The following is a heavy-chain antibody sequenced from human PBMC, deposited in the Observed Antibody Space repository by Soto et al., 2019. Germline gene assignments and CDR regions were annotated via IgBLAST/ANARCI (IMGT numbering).Heavy chain of an antibody. D-gene: IGHD2-8*01. CDR3: ARGLDLLYQMNS. Sequence: XSVKLACEGSGYTFTIYAMPWVRQAPGQRLEWMGWINAGNGNTKYSQKFQGRVTITRDTSASTAYMELSSLRSEDTAVYYCARGLDLLYQMNSWGQGTRVTVSS. CDR1: GYTFTIYA. V-gene: IGHV1-3*01. CDR2: INAGNGNT. J-gene: IGHJ4*02.